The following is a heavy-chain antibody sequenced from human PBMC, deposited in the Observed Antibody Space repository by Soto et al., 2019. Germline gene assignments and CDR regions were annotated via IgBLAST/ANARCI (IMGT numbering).Heavy chain of an antibody. Sequence: QVQLQQWGAGLLKPSETPSLTCAVYGGSFSGYYWSWIRQPPGKGLEWIGEINHSGSTNYNPSLKSRVTISVATAKNHFSVKLSSVTAADTAVYYCARGLKLGRYFDYWGQGTLVTVSS. J-gene: IGHJ4*02. D-gene: IGHD6-6*01. CDR3: ARGLKLGRYFDY. CDR1: GGSFSGYY. CDR2: INHSGST. V-gene: IGHV4-34*01.